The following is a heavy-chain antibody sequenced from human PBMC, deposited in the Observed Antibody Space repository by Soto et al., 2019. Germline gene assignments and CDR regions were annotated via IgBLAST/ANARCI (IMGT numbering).Heavy chain of an antibody. Sequence: QVQLVESGGGVVQPGRSLRLSCAASGFTFSSYGMHWVRQAPGKGLEWVAVISYDGSNKYYADSVKGRFTISRDNSKNTLYLQMNSLRAEDTAVYYCAKESLPRTDPYYDILTGYDYWGQGTLVTVSS. CDR1: GFTFSSYG. CDR2: ISYDGSNK. V-gene: IGHV3-30*18. J-gene: IGHJ4*02. D-gene: IGHD3-9*01. CDR3: AKESLPRTDPYYDILTGYDY.